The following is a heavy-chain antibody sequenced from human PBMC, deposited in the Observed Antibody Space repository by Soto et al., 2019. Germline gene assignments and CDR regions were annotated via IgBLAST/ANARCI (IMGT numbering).Heavy chain of an antibody. CDR3: ARGGGSCXSTSCEQGSYYYYGMDV. V-gene: IGHV1-46*01. CDR1: GYTFTSYY. D-gene: IGHD2-2*01. J-gene: IGHJ6*02. CDR2: INPSGGST. Sequence: GASVQVSCKASGYTFTSYYMHWVRQAPGQGLEWMGIINPSGGSTSYAQKFQGRVTMTRDTSTSTVYMELSSLRSEDTAVYYCARGGGSCXSTSCEQGSYYYYGMDVWGPGTTVTVSS.